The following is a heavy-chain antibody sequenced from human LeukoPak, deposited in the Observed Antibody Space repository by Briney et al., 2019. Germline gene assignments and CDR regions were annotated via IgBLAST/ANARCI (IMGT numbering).Heavy chain of an antibody. D-gene: IGHD2-2*01. CDR2: IYWSGGT. V-gene: IGHV4-30-4*01. CDR1: GDSLSSGDFY. J-gene: IGHJ4*02. CDR3: ARIPAATLYFDY. Sequence: SETLSLTCTVSGDSLSSGDFYWSWIRQPPGKGLEWIGYIYWSGGTHYNPSLKSRVTISVDTSKNQFSLKVNSVTAADTAVYYSARIPAATLYFDYWGQGILVTV.